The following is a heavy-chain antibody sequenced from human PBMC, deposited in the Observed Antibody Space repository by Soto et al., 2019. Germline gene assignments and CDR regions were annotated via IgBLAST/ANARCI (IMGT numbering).Heavy chain of an antibody. V-gene: IGHV3-33*01. D-gene: IGHD3-3*01. CDR1: GFTFSSYG. J-gene: IGHJ4*02. Sequence: QVQLVESGGGVVQPGRSLRLSCAASGFTFSSYGMHWVRQAPGKGLEWVAVIWYDGSNKYYADSVKGRFTISRDNSKNTLYLQMNSLRADDTAVYYCARDLHTGLLEWGLHYWGQGTLVTVSS. CDR3: ARDLHTGLLEWGLHY. CDR2: IWYDGSNK.